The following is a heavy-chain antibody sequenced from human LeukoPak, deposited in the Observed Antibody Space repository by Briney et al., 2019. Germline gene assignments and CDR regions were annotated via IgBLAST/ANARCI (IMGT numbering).Heavy chain of an antibody. V-gene: IGHV4-59*01. CDR1: GGSISSYY. D-gene: IGHD3-3*01. CDR2: IYYSGST. CDR3: ARSGEGGELYYDFWSGYSSNLYFDY. Sequence: KSSETLSLTCTVSGGSISSYYWSWIRQPPGKGLEWIGYIYYSGSTNYNPSLKSRVTISVDTSKNQFSLKLSSVTAADTAVYYCARSGEGGELYYDFWSGYSSNLYFDYWGQGTQVTVSS. J-gene: IGHJ4*02.